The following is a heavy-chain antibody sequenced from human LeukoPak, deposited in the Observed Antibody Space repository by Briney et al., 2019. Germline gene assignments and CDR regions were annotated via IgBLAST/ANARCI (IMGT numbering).Heavy chain of an antibody. V-gene: IGHV3-23*01. CDR1: GFTFSSYG. CDR2: ICGSGGST. CDR3: AKAHSGSCYDAFDI. J-gene: IGHJ3*02. D-gene: IGHD1-26*01. Sequence: PGGSLRLSCAASGFTFSSYGMHWVRQAPGKGLEWVSVICGSGGSTYYADSVKGRFTISRDNSKNTLYLQMNGLRAEDTDVYYCAKAHSGSCYDAFDIWGQGTMVTVSS.